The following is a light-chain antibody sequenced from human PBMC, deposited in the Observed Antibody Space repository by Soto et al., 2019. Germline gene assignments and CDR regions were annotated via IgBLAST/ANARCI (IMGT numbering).Light chain of an antibody. CDR2: DAS. CDR3: QQYNSYSPYT. Sequence: DIQMTQSPSTLSASIGDRVTNTCRASQSISSWLAWYQQKPGKAPKLLIYDASSLESGVPSRFSGSGSGTEFTLTISSRQPDDFATYYCQQYNSYSPYTFGQGTKLEIK. CDR1: QSISSW. V-gene: IGKV1-5*01. J-gene: IGKJ2*01.